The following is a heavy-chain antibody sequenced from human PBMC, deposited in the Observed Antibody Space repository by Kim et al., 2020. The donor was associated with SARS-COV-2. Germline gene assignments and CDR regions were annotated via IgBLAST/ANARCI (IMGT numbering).Heavy chain of an antibody. CDR2: IGTAGDT. Sequence: GGSLRLSCAASGFTFSSYDMHWVRQATGKGLEWVSAIGTAGDTYYPGSVKGRFTISRENAKNSLYLQMNSLRAGDTAVYYCARGDMMRKLGRRYYGMDVWGQGTTVTVSS. CDR3: ARGDMMRKLGRRYYGMDV. D-gene: IGHD2-15*01. CDR1: GFTFSSYD. J-gene: IGHJ6*02. V-gene: IGHV3-13*01.